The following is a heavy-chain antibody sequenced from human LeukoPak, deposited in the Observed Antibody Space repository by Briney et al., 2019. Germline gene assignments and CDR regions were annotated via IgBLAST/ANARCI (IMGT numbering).Heavy chain of an antibody. D-gene: IGHD1-7*01. CDR3: ARDIIPTGNYGYYYYYMDV. J-gene: IGHJ6*03. CDR1: GGTFSSYA. V-gene: IGHV1-69*05. Sequence: ASVKVSCKASGGTFSSYAISWVRQAPGQGLEWMGGIIPIFGTPNYAQKFQGRVTITTDESTSTAYMELSSLRSEDSAVYYCARDIIPTGNYGYYYYYMDVWGKGTTVTVSS. CDR2: IIPIFGTP.